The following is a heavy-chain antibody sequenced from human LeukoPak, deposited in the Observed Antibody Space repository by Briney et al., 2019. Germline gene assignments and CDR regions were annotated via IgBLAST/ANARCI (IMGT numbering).Heavy chain of an antibody. D-gene: IGHD6-19*01. J-gene: IGHJ4*02. CDR2: IYPGDSDT. Sequence: GESLQISCKASGYTFTDHSIGWVRQMPGKGLEWMGIIYPGDSDTRYSPSFQGQVTISADKSISTAYLQWRNLQAPDTAMYYCARGDNSGWYFFDYWGQGTLVTVSS. V-gene: IGHV5-51*01. CDR3: ARGDNSGWYFFDY. CDR1: GYTFTDHS.